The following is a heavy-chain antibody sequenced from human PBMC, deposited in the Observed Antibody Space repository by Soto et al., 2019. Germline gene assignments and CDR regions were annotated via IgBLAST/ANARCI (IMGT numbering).Heavy chain of an antibody. CDR3: AHRPGVAGTQWFGP. D-gene: IGHD6-19*01. V-gene: IGHV2-5*01. Sequence: QITLKESGPTLVKPTQTLTLTCTFSGFSLSTRGVGVGWIRQPPGKALEWLALIYWNDDKRYSPSLKSRLTITKDPSKNPGVLTMANMDPVDTATYYCAHRPGVAGTQWFGPWGQGTLVTVSS. CDR1: GFSLSTRGVG. J-gene: IGHJ5*02. CDR2: IYWNDDK.